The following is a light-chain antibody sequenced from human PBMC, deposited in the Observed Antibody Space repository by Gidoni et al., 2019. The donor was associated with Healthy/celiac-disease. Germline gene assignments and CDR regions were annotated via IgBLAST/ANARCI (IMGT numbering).Light chain of an antibody. CDR3: QQYNNWPPWT. J-gene: IGKJ1*01. V-gene: IGKV3-15*01. CDR1: QSVSSN. Sequence: EIVMTQSPATLAVSPGERATLSSSARQSVSSNLAWYQQKPGQAPRLLLYGASTRATGRPARFSGSGSATEFTLTISSLQSEDFAVYYCQQYNNWPPWTFGQGTKVEIK. CDR2: GAS.